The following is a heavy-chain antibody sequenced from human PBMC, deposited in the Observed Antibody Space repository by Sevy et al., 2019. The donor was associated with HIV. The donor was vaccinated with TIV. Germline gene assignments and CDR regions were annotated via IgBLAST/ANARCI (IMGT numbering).Heavy chain of an antibody. CDR3: ARASGPTVGAYFDY. CDR1: GYTFTDNY. Sequence: ASVKVSCKASGYTFTDNYVHWVRQAPGQGLEWMGRINPKSGGTNYAQKFQGRVTMTRDTSSSTAYMEVTRLKSDDTALYYCARASGPTVGAYFDYWGQGTLVTVSS. J-gene: IGHJ4*02. D-gene: IGHD3-10*01. V-gene: IGHV1-2*06. CDR2: INPKSGGT.